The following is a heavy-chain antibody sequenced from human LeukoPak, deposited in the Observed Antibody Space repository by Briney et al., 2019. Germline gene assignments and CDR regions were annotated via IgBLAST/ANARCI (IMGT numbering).Heavy chain of an antibody. D-gene: IGHD2-2*03. V-gene: IGHV3-30*18. CDR2: ISYDGSNR. CDR3: AKADGYCSSTSCQYFDY. CDR1: GFTFSSYG. Sequence: GGSLRLSCAASGFTFSSYGMHWVRQAPGKGLEWVAVISYDGSNRYYADSVKGRFTISRDNSKNTLYLQMNSLRAEDTAVYYCAKADGYCSSTSCQYFDYWGQGTLVTVSS. J-gene: IGHJ4*02.